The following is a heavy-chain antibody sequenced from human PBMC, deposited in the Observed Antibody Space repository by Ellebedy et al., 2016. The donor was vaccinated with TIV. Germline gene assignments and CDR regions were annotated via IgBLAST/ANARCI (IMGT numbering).Heavy chain of an antibody. CDR1: GFIFSDYY. CDR3: ARAGDYTGSPGDAYDI. V-gene: IGHV3-72*01. Sequence: PGGSLRLSCAASGFIFSDYYMEWVRQAPGKGLEWVGRIRNRAYSYTTEYAPSVKGRSTISRDESKKSVYLQMNSLKSEDTAVYYCARAGDYTGSPGDAYDIWGQGTMVTVSS. D-gene: IGHD2-8*02. CDR2: IRNRAYSYTT. J-gene: IGHJ3*02.